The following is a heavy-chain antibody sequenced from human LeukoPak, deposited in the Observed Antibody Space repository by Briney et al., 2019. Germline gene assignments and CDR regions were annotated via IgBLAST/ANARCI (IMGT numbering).Heavy chain of an antibody. V-gene: IGHV3-30*04. CDR3: VGIRYFDWSSSGF. CDR2: ISYDGTIT. Sequence: PGGSLRLSCAASGFAFSAYSMHWVRQAPGRGLDWVAIISYDGTITHYADSVKGRFTISRDNSKNTMYLQMNSLRAEDTAMYYRVGIRYFDWSSSGFWGQGTLVTVSS. J-gene: IGHJ4*02. CDR1: GFAFSAYS. D-gene: IGHD3-9*01.